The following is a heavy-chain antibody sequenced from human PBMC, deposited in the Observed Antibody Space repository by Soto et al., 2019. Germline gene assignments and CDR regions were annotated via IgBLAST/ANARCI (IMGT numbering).Heavy chain of an antibody. CDR3: ARGDMIQLWLPTDY. Sequence: SLSLTCTVSGGSISSGGYYWSWIRQHPGKGLEWIGYIYYSGSTYYNPSLKSRVTISVDTSKNQFSLKLSSVTAADMAVYYCARGDMIQLWLPTDYWGQGTLVTVSS. J-gene: IGHJ4*02. CDR2: IYYSGST. CDR1: GGSISSGGYY. V-gene: IGHV4-31*02. D-gene: IGHD5-18*01.